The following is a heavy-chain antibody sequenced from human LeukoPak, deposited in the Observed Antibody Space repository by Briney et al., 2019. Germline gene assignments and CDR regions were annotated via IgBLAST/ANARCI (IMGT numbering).Heavy chain of an antibody. CDR3: ASGLRGTY. V-gene: IGHV3-7*01. Sequence: GGSLRLSCAASGCTCGYYWMSWVRQAPGTGLEWVANIGPDGSEKYYVDSVKGRFTISRDNAKSSLFLQMNSLRDEDTAVYYCASGLRGTYWGEGTLVTVSS. CDR1: GCTCGYYW. D-gene: IGHD1-1*01. J-gene: IGHJ4*02. CDR2: IGPDGSEK.